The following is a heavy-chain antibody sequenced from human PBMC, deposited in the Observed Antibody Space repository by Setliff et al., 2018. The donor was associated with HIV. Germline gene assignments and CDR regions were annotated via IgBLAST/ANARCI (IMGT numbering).Heavy chain of an antibody. J-gene: IGHJ6*03. V-gene: IGHV1-46*03. CDR3: ARDPAVFGLYYYYYMDV. CDR2: INPSGGST. Sequence: ASVKVSCKASGYTFTSYYMHWMRQAPGQGLEWMGIINPSGGSTSYAQRFQGRVTMTRDTSTSTVYMELSSLRSEDTAVYYCARDPAVFGLYYYYYMDVWGKGTTVTVSS. D-gene: IGHD3-16*01. CDR1: GYTFTSYY.